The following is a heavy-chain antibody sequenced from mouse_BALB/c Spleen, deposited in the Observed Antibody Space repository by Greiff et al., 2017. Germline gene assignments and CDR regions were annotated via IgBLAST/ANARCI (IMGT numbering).Heavy chain of an antibody. J-gene: IGHJ4*01. D-gene: IGHD1-1*01. V-gene: IGHV1-18*01. CDR3: ARGVLRSPYYAMDY. CDR2: INPNNGGT. Sequence: EVQLQQSGPELVKPGASVKIPCKASGYTFTDYNMDWVKQSHGKSLEWIGDINPNNGGTIYNQKFKGKATLTVDKSSSTAYMELRSLTSEDTAVYYCARGVLRSPYYAMDYWGQGTSVTVSS. CDR1: GYTFTDYN.